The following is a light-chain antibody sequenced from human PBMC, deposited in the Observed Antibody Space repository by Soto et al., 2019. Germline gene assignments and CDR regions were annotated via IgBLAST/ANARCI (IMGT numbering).Light chain of an antibody. CDR1: QSVSSN. CDR2: GAS. V-gene: IGKV3-15*01. CDR3: QQYNNWPLT. J-gene: IGKJ1*01. Sequence: EIVMTQSPATLSVSPGERATLSCRASQSVSSNLAWYQQKPGQAPRLLIYGASTRATGIPARFSGSGSGTEFTLTISSLQSEDSAVYHCQQYNNWPLTFGQGTKVDIK.